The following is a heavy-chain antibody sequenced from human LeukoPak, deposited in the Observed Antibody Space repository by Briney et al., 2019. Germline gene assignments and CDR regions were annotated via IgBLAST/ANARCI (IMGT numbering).Heavy chain of an antibody. CDR2: INPNSGGT. CDR1: GYTFTGYY. D-gene: IGHD6-19*01. V-gene: IGHV1-2*02. J-gene: IGHJ3*02. CDR3: ARVVDSGWYGDAFDI. Sequence: RASVKVSCKASGYTFTGYYMHWVRQAPGQGLEWMGWINPNSGGTNYAQKFQGRVTMTRDTSISTAYMELSRLRSDDTAVYYCARVVDSGWYGDAFDIWGQGTMVTVSS.